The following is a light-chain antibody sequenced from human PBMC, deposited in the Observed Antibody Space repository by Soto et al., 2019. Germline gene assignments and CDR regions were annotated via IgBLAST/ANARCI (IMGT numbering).Light chain of an antibody. CDR1: QDISNY. J-gene: IGKJ5*01. CDR3: QQLNSYPQT. V-gene: IGKV1-9*01. Sequence: DIQLTQSPSFLPASVGDRVPITCQASQDISNYLNWYQQKQGKAPKLLIYDASTLQSGVPSRFSGSGSGPDFTLTISSLQPEDSATYFCQQLNSYPQTFGQGTRLEI. CDR2: DAS.